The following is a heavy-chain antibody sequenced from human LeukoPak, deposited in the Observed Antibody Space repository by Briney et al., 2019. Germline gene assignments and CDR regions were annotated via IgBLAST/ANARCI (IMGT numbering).Heavy chain of an antibody. CDR1: GGSISSYY. D-gene: IGHD3-3*01. Sequence: SETLSLTCTVSGGSISSYYWSWLRQPPGKGPEWIGYIYYSGSTNYNPSLKSRVTISVDTSKNQFSLKLSSVTAADTAVYYCARAGITIFGTYYYYMDVWGKGTTVTVSS. CDR2: IYYSGST. CDR3: ARAGITIFGTYYYYMDV. J-gene: IGHJ6*03. V-gene: IGHV4-59*01.